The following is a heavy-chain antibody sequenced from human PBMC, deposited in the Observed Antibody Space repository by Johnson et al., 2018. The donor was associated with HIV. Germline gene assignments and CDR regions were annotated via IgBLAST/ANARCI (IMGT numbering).Heavy chain of an antibody. J-gene: IGHJ3*02. CDR2: ISYDGNNK. CDR1: SFTSSSYG. Sequence: QVQLVASGGGVRPPGRSLRLSCASSSFTSSSYGMLWVRQAPGKGLEWVAVISYDGNNKYYAESVKGRFNISRDNSKNTLYLQMNSLRAEDTALYYCAKGGIATRFFDIWGQGTMVTVSS. V-gene: IGHV3-30*18. CDR3: AKGGIATRFFDI. D-gene: IGHD6-6*01.